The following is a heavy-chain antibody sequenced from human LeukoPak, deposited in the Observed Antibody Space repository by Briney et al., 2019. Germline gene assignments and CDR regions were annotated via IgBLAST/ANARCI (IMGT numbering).Heavy chain of an antibody. J-gene: IGHJ6*03. CDR2: IYTSGST. CDR3: ARVRNDFWSGYGYYMDV. CDR1: GGSISSYY. Sequence: PSETLSLTCTVSGGSISSYYWSWIRQPAGKGLEWIGRIYTSGSTNYNPSLKSRVTMSVDTSKNQFSLKLSSVTAADTAVYYCARVRNDFWSGYGYYMDVWGKGTTVTVSS. D-gene: IGHD3-3*01. V-gene: IGHV4-4*07.